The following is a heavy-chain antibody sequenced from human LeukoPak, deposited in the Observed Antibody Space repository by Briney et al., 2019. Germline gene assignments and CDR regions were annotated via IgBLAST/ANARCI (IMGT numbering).Heavy chain of an antibody. CDR1: GYTFTSYG. CDR3: ASGICSGGSCSLGY. D-gene: IGHD2-15*01. CDR2: ISAYNGNT. J-gene: IGHJ4*02. Sequence: SVKVSCKASGYTFTSYGISWVRQAPGQGLEWMGWISAYNGNTNYAQKLQGRVTMTTDTSTSTAYMELRSLRSDDTAVYYCASGICSGGSCSLGYWGQGTLVTVSS. V-gene: IGHV1-18*01.